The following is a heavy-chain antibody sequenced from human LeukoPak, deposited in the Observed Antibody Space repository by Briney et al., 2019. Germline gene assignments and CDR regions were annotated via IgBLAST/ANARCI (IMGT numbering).Heavy chain of an antibody. V-gene: IGHV4-59*11. J-gene: IGHJ4*02. CDR3: ARDPGDTDWYNFDF. CDR2: IHSSGST. Sequence: PSETLSLTCTVSGGSLSGHFWSWFRRPPGKGLENIRYIHSSGSTNYNPSYKSRVTVSLEMSKNQFSLSLSSVTAADTAVYYCARDPGDTDWYNFDFWGQGILVTVSS. D-gene: IGHD3-9*01. CDR1: GGSLSGHF.